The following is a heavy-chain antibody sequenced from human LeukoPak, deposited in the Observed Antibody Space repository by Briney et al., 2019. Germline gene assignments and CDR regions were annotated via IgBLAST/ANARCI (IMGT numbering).Heavy chain of an antibody. CDR1: GFTFSSYG. CDR3: AHCSGGSCYSNAFDI. J-gene: IGHJ3*02. D-gene: IGHD2-15*01. Sequence: GGSLRLSCAASGFTFSSYGMHWVRQAPGKGLEWVAVISYDGSNKYYADSVKGRFTISRDNSKNTLYLQMNSLRAEDTAVYYCAHCSGGSCYSNAFDIWGQGTMVTVSS. V-gene: IGHV3-30*03. CDR2: ISYDGSNK.